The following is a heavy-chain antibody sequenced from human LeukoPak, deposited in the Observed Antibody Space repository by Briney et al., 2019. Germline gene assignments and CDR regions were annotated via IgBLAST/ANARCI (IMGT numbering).Heavy chain of an antibody. V-gene: IGHV4-4*07. Sequence: SETLSLTCSVSGDSISGFHWNWIRQPAGKGLEWIGRIYSSGSTEYNPSLQSRVTISVDTSKNQFSLKLSSVTAADTAVYYCARHTGLYSSSWYAGPRIFNWFDPWGQGTLVTVSS. CDR3: ARHTGLYSSSWYAGPRIFNWFDP. D-gene: IGHD6-13*01. CDR1: GDSISGFH. CDR2: IYSSGST. J-gene: IGHJ5*02.